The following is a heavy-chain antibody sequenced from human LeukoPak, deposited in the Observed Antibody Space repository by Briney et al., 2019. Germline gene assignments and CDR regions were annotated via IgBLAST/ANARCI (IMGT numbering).Heavy chain of an antibody. CDR2: ISGSGTSA. V-gene: IGHV3-23*01. D-gene: IGHD3-3*01. CDR3: AKDPTIFGVVTLFDY. CDR1: GFTFSSYA. J-gene: IGHJ4*02. Sequence: GGSLRLSCAASGFTFSSYAMTWVRQAPGEGLQWVPGISGSGTSAYYADSVRGRFTISRDNSKNTLYLQMNSLRAEDTAVYYCAKDPTIFGVVTLFDYWGQGTLVTVSS.